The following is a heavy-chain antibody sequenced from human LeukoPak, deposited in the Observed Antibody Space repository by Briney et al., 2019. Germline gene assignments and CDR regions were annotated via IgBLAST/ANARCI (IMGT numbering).Heavy chain of an antibody. CDR1: GSTFSSYG. CDR2: IWYDGSNK. V-gene: IGHV3-33*01. J-gene: IGHJ4*02. Sequence: GGSLRLSCAASGSTFSSYGMHWVRQAPGKGLEWVAVIWYDGSNKYYADSVKGRFTISRDNSKNTLYLQMNSLRAEDTAVYYCARGLMYSSSVLDYWGQGTLVTVSS. CDR3: ARGLMYSSSVLDY. D-gene: IGHD6-6*01.